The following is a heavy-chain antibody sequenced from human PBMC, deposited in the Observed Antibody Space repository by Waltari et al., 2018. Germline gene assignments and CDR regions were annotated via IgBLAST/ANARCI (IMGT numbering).Heavy chain of an antibody. J-gene: IGHJ4*02. D-gene: IGHD2-21*01. CDR1: GLTFSRHT. CDR2: ISSSSYI. Sequence: EVQLVESGGGLVKPGGSLRLSGEASGLTFSRHTMTWVRQAPGKGLEWVSSISSSSYIYYADSVKGRFTISRDNAKNSLYLQMNSLRAEDTAVYYCARGAAYCGGDCYQDYWGQGTLVTVSS. CDR3: ARGAAYCGGDCYQDY. V-gene: IGHV3-21*01.